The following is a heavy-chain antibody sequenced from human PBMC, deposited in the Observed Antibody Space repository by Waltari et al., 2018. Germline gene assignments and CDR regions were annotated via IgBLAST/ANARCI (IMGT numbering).Heavy chain of an antibody. CDR3: ARTSTRDFYYMDV. CDR1: GYDFSTYW. V-gene: IGHV5-10-1*01. D-gene: IGHD1-1*01. J-gene: IGHJ6*03. Sequence: EVQLVQSGAEVKKPGESLRISCEGSGYDFSTYWSTWVRHMPGTGLEWMGRIEPSDSYTNYSPYFRGHVTISVDRSISTAYIQWSGLMASDTAIYYCARTSTRDFYYMDVWGKGTTVTVSS. CDR2: IEPSDSYT.